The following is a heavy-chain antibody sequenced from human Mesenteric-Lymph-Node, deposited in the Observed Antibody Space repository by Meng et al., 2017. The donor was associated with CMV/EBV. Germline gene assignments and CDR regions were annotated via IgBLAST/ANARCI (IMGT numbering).Heavy chain of an antibody. CDR3: AKGGYCSSTSCYSRVDYYYYGMDV. J-gene: IGHJ6*02. CDR1: GFTFSNYA. CDR2: TYSGAGST. D-gene: IGHD2-2*01. Sequence: GESLKISCAASGFTFSNYAMGWVRQAPGKGLEWVSVTYSGAGSTYYADSVKGRFTISRDNSKNTLYLQMNSLRAEDTAVYYCAKGGYCSSTSCYSRVDYYYYGMDVWGQGTTVTVSS. V-gene: IGHV3-23*03.